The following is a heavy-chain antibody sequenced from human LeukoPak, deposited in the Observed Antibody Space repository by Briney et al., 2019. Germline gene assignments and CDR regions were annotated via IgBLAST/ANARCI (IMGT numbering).Heavy chain of an antibody. CDR3: ARASYYYDSSGHHAFDI. J-gene: IGHJ3*02. D-gene: IGHD3-22*01. CDR2: IKQDGSEK. V-gene: IGHV3-7*01. Sequence: GGSLRLSCAASGFTFSCYWMSWVRQAPGKGLEWVANIKQDGSEKYYVDSVKGRFTISRDNAKNSLYLQMNSLRAEDTAVYYCARASYYYDSSGHHAFDIWGQGTMVTVSS. CDR1: GFTFSCYW.